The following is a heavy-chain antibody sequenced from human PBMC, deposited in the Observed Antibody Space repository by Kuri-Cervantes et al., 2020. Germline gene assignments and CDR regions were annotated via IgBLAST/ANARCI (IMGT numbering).Heavy chain of an antibody. J-gene: IGHJ5*02. D-gene: IGHD6-13*01. V-gene: IGHV1-8*02. CDR1: GGTFSSYA. Sequence: ASVKVSCKASGGTFSSYAISWVRQAPGQGLEWMGWMNPNSGNTGYAQKFQGRVTMTRNTSISTAYMELSGLRFEDTAVYYCARQVSSWYWFDPWGQGTLVTVSS. CDR2: MNPNSGNT. CDR3: ARQVSSWYWFDP.